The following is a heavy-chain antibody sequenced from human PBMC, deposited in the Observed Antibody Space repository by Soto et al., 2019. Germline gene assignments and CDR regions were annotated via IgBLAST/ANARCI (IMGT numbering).Heavy chain of an antibody. CDR3: AKDGSVTYYYYYMDV. CDR1: GFTFSDNA. Sequence: GGSLRLSCAASGFTFSDNAMTWVRQAPGKGLEWVSTITASGDITFYADSVKGRFTISRDNSKNTLYLQMNSLRVEDTALYYCAKDGSVTYYYYYMDVWGKGTTVTVSS. V-gene: IGHV3-23*01. D-gene: IGHD4-4*01. CDR2: ITASGDIT. J-gene: IGHJ6*03.